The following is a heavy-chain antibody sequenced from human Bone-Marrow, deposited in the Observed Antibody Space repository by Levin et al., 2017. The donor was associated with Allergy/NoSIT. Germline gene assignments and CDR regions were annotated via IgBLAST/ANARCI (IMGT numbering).Heavy chain of an antibody. D-gene: IGHD3-22*01. CDR3: ARDNYDSSGYYYPGY. Sequence: GGSLRLSCAASGFTFSSYAMHWVRQAPGKGLEWVAVISYDGSNKYYADSVKGRFTISRDNSKNTLYLQMNSLRAEDTAVYYCARDNYDSSGYYYPGYWGQGTLVTVSS. V-gene: IGHV3-30*04. J-gene: IGHJ4*02. CDR1: GFTFSSYA. CDR2: ISYDGSNK.